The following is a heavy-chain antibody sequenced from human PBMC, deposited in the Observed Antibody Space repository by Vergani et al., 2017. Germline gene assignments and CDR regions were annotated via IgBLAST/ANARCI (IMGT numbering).Heavy chain of an antibody. V-gene: IGHV4-4*07. CDR1: GGSISSYY. CDR2: IYTSGST. CDR3: ARGGSPIAAAVIMSVWFDP. D-gene: IGHD6-13*01. J-gene: IGHJ5*02. Sequence: QVQLQESGPGLVKPSETLSLTCTVSGGSISSYYWSWIRQPAGKGLEWIGRIYTSGSTNYNPSLKSRVTMSVDTSKNQFSLKLSSVTAADTAVYYCARGGSPIAAAVIMSVWFDPWGQGTLVTVSS.